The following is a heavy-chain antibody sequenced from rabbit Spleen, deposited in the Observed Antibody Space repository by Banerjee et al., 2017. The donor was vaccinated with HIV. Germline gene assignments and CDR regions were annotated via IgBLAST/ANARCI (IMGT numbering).Heavy chain of an antibody. Sequence: QSLEESGGGLVKPGASLTLTCIASGVSFSGSSYMCWVRQAPGKGLEWIACIHIGTSAFTYFATWAKGRFTISKTSSTTVTLQMTSLTAADTATYFCARDTSSSFSSYGMDLWGPGTLVTVS. CDR2: IHIGTSAFT. CDR1: GVSFSGSSY. CDR3: ARDTSSSFSSYGMDL. J-gene: IGHJ6*01. V-gene: IGHV1S40*01. D-gene: IGHD1-1*01.